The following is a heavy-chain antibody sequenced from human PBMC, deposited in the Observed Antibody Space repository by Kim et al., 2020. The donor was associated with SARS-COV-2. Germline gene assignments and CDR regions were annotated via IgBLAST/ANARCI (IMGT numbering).Heavy chain of an antibody. V-gene: IGHV3-7*01. CDR2: IVQDGRRQ. Sequence: GGSLRLSCAASGFPFSRFWMSWVRQAPGKGPEGLAYIVQDGRRQYYLDSVRGRFTITRDNDKNSLDLHMNSLRVEDTAVYYCARDCGGGCDVWGFDFWG. CDR1: GFPFSRFW. D-gene: IGHD2-21*02. J-gene: IGHJ3*01. CDR3: ARDCGGGCDVWGFDF.